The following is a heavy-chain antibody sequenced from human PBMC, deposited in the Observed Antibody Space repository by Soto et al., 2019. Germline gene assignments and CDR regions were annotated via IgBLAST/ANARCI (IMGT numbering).Heavy chain of an antibody. CDR3: VKDTNPSRGVRGLVPYYYYGMDV. V-gene: IGHV3-30*14. Sequence: GGSLRLSCAASGFTFSSYAMHWVRQAPGKGLEWVAVISYDGSNKYYADSVKGRFTISRDNSKNTLYLQMSSLRAEDTAVYYCVKDTNPSRGVRGLVPYYYYGMDVWGQGTTVTVSS. J-gene: IGHJ6*02. CDR1: GFTFSSYA. D-gene: IGHD3-10*01. CDR2: ISYDGSNK.